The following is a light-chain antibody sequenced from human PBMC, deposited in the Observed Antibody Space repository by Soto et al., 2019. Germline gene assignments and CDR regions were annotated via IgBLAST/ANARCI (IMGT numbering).Light chain of an antibody. CDR3: QQSDSMPWT. CDR2: AAS. V-gene: IGKV1-39*01. J-gene: IGKJ1*01. CDR1: QSISGY. Sequence: DIQMTQSPSSLSASVGDRVTITCRASQSISGYLNWYQKKSGQAPRLLMYAASTMKSGVPSRFSGSGSGTDFTLTISSLQPEDSATYYCQQSDSMPWTLGQGKKVEIK.